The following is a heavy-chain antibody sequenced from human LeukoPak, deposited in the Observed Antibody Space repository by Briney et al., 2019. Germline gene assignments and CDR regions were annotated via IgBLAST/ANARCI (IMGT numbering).Heavy chain of an antibody. Sequence: GASVTVSCKASGYTFTGYYMHWVRQAPGQGLEWMGWINPNSGGTNYAQKFQGRVTMTRDTSISTAYMELSRLRSDDTAVYYCARKVPAGMRGWFDHWGQGTLVTVSS. D-gene: IGHD2-2*01. J-gene: IGHJ5*02. V-gene: IGHV1-2*02. CDR2: INPNSGGT. CDR1: GYTFTGYY. CDR3: ARKVPAGMRGWFDH.